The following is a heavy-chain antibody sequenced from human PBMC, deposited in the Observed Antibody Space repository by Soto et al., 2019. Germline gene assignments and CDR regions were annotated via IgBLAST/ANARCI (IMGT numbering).Heavy chain of an antibody. CDR3: ARGMVRGVITYSYYGMDV. J-gene: IGHJ6*02. CDR1: GGSISSYY. D-gene: IGHD3-10*01. Sequence: ETLSLTCTVSGGSISSYYWSWIRQPPGKGLEWIGYIYYSGSTNYNPSLKSRVTISVDTSKNQFSLKLSSVTAADTAVYYCARGMVRGVITYSYYGMDVRPNGLRLSS. CDR2: IYYSGST. V-gene: IGHV4-59*08.